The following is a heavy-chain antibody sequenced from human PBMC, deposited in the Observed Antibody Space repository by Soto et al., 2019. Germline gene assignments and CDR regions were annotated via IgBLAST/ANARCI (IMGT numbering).Heavy chain of an antibody. Sequence: HPGGSLRLSCAASGFTFSSYAMHWVRQAPGKGLEWVAVISYDGSNKYYADSVKGRFTISRDNSKNTLYLQMNSLRAEDTAVYYCARDQNDSSGYYSPLSTLVYWGQGTLVTVSS. CDR1: GFTFSSYA. D-gene: IGHD3-22*01. CDR3: ARDQNDSSGYYSPLSTLVY. J-gene: IGHJ4*02. CDR2: ISYDGSNK. V-gene: IGHV3-30-3*01.